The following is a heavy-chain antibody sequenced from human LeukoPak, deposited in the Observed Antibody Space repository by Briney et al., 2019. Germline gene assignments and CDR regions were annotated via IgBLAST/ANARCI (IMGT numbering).Heavy chain of an antibody. J-gene: IGHJ4*02. D-gene: IGHD3-10*01. CDR2: IYPGDSDT. CDR3: ARRRGYYGSGTDRGGDFDY. CDR1: GYSFTSYW. Sequence: PGESLKISCKGSGYSFTSYWIGWVRQMPGKGLEWMGIIYPGDSDTRYSPSFQGQVTISADKSISTAYLQWSSLKASDTAMYYCARRRGYYGSGTDRGGDFDYWGQGTLVTVSS. V-gene: IGHV5-51*01.